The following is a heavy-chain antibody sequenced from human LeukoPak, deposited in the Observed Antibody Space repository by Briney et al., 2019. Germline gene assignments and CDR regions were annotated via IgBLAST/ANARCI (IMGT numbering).Heavy chain of an antibody. CDR1: GYTFTSYG. CDR3: AREGYGDPVDY. V-gene: IGHV1-18*01. D-gene: IGHD4-17*01. CDR2: ISAYNGNT. J-gene: IGHJ4*02. Sequence: ASVKVSCKASGYTFTSYGISWVRQAPGQGLEWMGWISAYNGNTNYAQKLQGRVTITTDESTSTAYMELSSLRSEDTAVYYCAREGYGDPVDYWGQGTLVTVSS.